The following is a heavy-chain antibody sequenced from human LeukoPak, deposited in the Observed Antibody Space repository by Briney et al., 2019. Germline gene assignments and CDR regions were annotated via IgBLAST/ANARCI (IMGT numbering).Heavy chain of an antibody. V-gene: IGHV3-48*04. CDR2: ISSSSSTI. CDR3: ARPYYDFWSGHCLYGMDV. J-gene: IGHJ6*02. D-gene: IGHD3-3*01. CDR1: GFTFSSYS. Sequence: PLGGSLRLSCAASGFTFSSYSMNWVRQAPGKGLEWVSYISSSSSTIYYADSVKGRFTISRDNAKNSLYLQMNSLRAEDTAVYYCARPYYDFWSGHCLYGMDVWGQGTTVTVSS.